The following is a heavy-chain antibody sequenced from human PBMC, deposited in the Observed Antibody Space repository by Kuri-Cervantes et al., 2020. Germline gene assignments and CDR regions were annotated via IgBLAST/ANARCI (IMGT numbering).Heavy chain of an antibody. CDR2: IYTSGST. D-gene: IGHD5-24*01. V-gene: IGHV4-4*07. J-gene: IGHJ4*02. CDR3: ASGRDGYISYYFDY. Sequence: SETLSLTCTVSGGSISSYYWSWIRQPAGKGLEWIGRIYTSGSTNYNPSLKSRVTMSVDTSKNQFSLKLSSVTAADTAVYYCASGRDGYISYYFDYWGQGTLVTVSS. CDR1: GGSISSYY.